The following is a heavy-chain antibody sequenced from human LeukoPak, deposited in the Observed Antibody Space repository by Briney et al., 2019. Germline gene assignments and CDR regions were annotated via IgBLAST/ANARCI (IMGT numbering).Heavy chain of an antibody. V-gene: IGHV4-34*01. Sequence: GSLRLSCAASGFTFSSYAMSWVRQAPGKGLEWIGEINHSGSTNYNPSLKSRVTISVDTSKNQFSLKLSSVTAADTAVYYCARVSRWFNYFDYWGQGTLVTVSS. CDR3: ARVSRWFNYFDY. CDR1: GFTFSSYA. CDR2: INHSGST. D-gene: IGHD4-23*01. J-gene: IGHJ4*02.